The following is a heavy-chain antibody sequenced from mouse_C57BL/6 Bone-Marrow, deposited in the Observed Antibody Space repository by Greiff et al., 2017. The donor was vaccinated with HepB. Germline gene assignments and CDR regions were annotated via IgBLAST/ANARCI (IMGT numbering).Heavy chain of an antibody. CDR1: GFSLTSYG. V-gene: IGHV2-6-1*01. Sequence: VMLVESGPGLVAPSQSLSITCTVSGFSLTSYGVHWVRQPPGKGLEWLVVIWSDGSTTYNSALKSRLSISKDNSKSQVFLKMNSLQADDTAMYYCARHTGSSYPYAIDYWGQGTSVTVSS. CDR2: IWSDGST. J-gene: IGHJ4*01. D-gene: IGHD1-1*01. CDR3: ARHTGSSYPYAIDY.